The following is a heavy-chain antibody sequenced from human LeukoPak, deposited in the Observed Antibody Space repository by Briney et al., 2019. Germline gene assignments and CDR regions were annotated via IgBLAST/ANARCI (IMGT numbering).Heavy chain of an antibody. J-gene: IGHJ5*02. D-gene: IGHD2/OR15-2a*01. CDR2: IYSGGST. CDR1: GFTVSSNF. V-gene: IGHV3-53*01. CDR3: ARDRPEVLPYNWFDP. Sequence: GGSLRLSCAASGFTVSSNFLSWVRQAPGPGLELVSLIYSGGSTDYTDSVKRRFTISRDNSKNTLYLQMNSLRAEDTAVYYCARDRPEVLPYNWFDPWGQGTMVTVSS.